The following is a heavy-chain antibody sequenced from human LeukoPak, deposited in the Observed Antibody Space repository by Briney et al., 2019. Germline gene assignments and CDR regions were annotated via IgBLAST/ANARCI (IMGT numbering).Heavy chain of an antibody. Sequence: PGRSLRLSWAASGXTFSSYGMHWVRQAPGKGLEWVAVISYDGSNKYYADSVKGRFTISRDNSKNTLYLQMNSLRAEDTAVYYCAKDNVVVGGYYFDYWGQGTLVTVSS. V-gene: IGHV3-30*18. CDR1: GXTFSSYG. J-gene: IGHJ4*02. CDR2: ISYDGSNK. CDR3: AKDNVVVGGYYFDY. D-gene: IGHD2-15*01.